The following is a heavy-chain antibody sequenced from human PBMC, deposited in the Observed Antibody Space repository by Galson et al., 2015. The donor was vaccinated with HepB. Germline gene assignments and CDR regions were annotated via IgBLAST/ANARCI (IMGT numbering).Heavy chain of an antibody. CDR3: AREYYDFWSDHYLGFDY. CDR1: DGSISSDDYD. J-gene: IGHJ4*02. Sequence: TLSLTCTVSDGSISSDDYDWSWVRQPAGKGLEWIGRISSSGTTNYNPSLKSRVAMSVDTSKNQFSLKLKSVTAADTAVYFCAREYYDFWSDHYLGFDYWGQGILVTVSS. CDR2: ISSSGTT. V-gene: IGHV4-61*02. D-gene: IGHD3-3*01.